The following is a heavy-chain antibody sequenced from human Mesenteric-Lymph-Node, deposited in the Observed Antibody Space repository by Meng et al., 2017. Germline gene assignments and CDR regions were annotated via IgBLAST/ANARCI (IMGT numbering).Heavy chain of an antibody. Sequence: QVLLQDAAPGRVKPSGPLSLTCAVSGGPISSSNWWSWVRQPPGKGLEWIGKIYHSGITIYNPSLKSRVTMSVDNSKNQFSLKLNSMTAADTAVYYCARVPRNYDSSGYHFDYWGQGTLVTVSS. V-gene: IGHV4-4*02. CDR2: IYHSGIT. J-gene: IGHJ4*02. CDR3: ARVPRNYDSSGYHFDY. D-gene: IGHD3-22*01. CDR1: GGPISSSNW.